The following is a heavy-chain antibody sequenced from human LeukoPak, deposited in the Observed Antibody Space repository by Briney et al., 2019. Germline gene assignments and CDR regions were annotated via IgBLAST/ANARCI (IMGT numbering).Heavy chain of an antibody. D-gene: IGHD3-10*01. CDR1: GYTFTSYG. CDR2: INPNSGGT. CDR3: ARDFSGSGSYYKTGY. J-gene: IGHJ4*02. V-gene: IGHV1-2*02. Sequence: ASVKVSCKASGYTFTSYGISWVRQAPGQGLEWMGWINPNSGGTNYAQKFQGRVTMTRDTSISTAYMELSRLRSDDTAVYYCARDFSGSGSYYKTGYWGQGTLVTVSS.